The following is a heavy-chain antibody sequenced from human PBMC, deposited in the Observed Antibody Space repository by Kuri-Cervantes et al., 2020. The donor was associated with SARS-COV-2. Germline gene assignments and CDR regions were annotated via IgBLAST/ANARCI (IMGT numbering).Heavy chain of an antibody. CDR2: IIPIFGTA. D-gene: IGHD5-24*01. CDR3: ASFKMATIRPIWYFDL. CDR1: CGTFSSYP. Sequence: SVKVSCKASCGTFSSYPISWVRQAPGQGLEWMGGIIPIFGTANYAQKFQGRATITADESTSTAYMELSSLRSEDTAVYYCASFKMATIRPIWYFDLWGRGTLVTVSS. V-gene: IGHV1-69*13. J-gene: IGHJ2*01.